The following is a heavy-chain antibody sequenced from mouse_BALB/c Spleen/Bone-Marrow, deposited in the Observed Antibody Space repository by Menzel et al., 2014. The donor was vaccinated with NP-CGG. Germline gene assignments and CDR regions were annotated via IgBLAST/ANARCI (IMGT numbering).Heavy chain of an antibody. V-gene: IGHV1-7*01. J-gene: IGHJ2*01. Sequence: QVQLQQSGPELAKPGASVKMFCKASGYTFTDTWIHWIKQRPGQGLEWIGYINPSTGYAEYNQNFKDKATLTVDKSSSTAYMQLSSLTSEDSAVYYCARDYWGQGTPLTVSS. CDR1: GYTFTDTW. CDR3: ARDY. CDR2: INPSTGYA.